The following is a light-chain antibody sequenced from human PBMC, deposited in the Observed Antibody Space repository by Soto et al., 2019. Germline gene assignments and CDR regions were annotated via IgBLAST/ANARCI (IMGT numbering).Light chain of an antibody. Sequence: DIQMTQSPSTLSASVGDRVTITCRASQSISVWLAWFQQKPGNAPKLLIYKASTLESGVPSRFSGSGSGTKFTLTISRLQPDDSSTYYCQQDNNRWTFGQGTKVEI. CDR3: QQDNNRWT. V-gene: IGKV1-5*03. CDR1: QSISVW. CDR2: KAS. J-gene: IGKJ1*01.